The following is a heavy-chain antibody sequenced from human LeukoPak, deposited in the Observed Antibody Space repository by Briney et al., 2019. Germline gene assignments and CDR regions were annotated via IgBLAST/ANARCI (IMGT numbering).Heavy chain of an antibody. J-gene: IGHJ4*02. D-gene: IGHD1-26*01. CDR3: ARDAPELLASLPDY. CDR2: MNPNSGNT. CDR1: GYTFTSYD. Sequence: GASVKVSCKASGYTFTSYDINWVRQATGQGLEWMGWMNPNSGNTNYAQKLQGRVTMTTDTSTSTAYMELRSLRSDDTAVYYCARDAPELLASLPDYWGQGTLVTVSS. V-gene: IGHV1-18*01.